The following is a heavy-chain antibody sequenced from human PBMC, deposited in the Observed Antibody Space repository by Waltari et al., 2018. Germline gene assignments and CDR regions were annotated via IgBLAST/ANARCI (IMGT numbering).Heavy chain of an antibody. Sequence: EVHLVESGGGLIQPGGSLRLSCAASGFTVSTNYMTWVRQAPGKGLEGGSVSYGCGLTSYADSVKGRFTVSRDNSKNTLNLEMNSLRAEDTGVYYCARGGADVAVAGAFDSWGQGTLVTVS. J-gene: IGHJ4*02. CDR1: GFTVSTNY. V-gene: IGHV3-53*01. CDR2: SYGCGLT. D-gene: IGHD6-19*01. CDR3: ARGGADVAVAGAFDS.